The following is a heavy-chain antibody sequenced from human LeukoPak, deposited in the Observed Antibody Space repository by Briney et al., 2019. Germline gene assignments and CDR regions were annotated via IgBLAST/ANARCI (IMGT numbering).Heavy chain of an antibody. Sequence: ESGGSLRLSCAASGFTFDDYAMHWVRQAPGKGLEWVSGISWNSGSIGYADSVKGRFTISRDNAKKSLYLQMNSLRAEGMALYYCAKDRYSSGRSGYMDVWGKGTTVTVSS. V-gene: IGHV3-9*03. CDR3: AKDRYSSGRSGYMDV. J-gene: IGHJ6*03. CDR2: ISWNSGSI. D-gene: IGHD6-19*01. CDR1: GFTFDDYA.